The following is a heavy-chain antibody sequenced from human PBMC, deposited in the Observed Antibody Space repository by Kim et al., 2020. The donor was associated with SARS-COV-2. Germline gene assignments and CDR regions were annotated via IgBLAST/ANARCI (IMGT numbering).Heavy chain of an antibody. Sequence: GESLKISCKGSGYSFTSYWIAWVRQMPGKGLEWMGIIYPGDSDTRYSPSFQGQVTISVDKTINTAYLQWHSLKASDTAIYYCARQHLTATVTKDAFDIWGHGTRVTVSS. CDR2: IYPGDSDT. CDR1: GYSFTSYW. V-gene: IGHV5-51*01. CDR3: ARQHLTATVTKDAFDI. D-gene: IGHD4-17*01. J-gene: IGHJ3*02.